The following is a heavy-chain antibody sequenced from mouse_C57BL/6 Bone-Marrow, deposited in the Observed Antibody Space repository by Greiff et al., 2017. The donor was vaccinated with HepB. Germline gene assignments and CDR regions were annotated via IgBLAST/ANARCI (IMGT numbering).Heavy chain of an antibody. V-gene: IGHV1-66*01. CDR3: ARSYSNVYWYFDV. J-gene: IGHJ1*03. CDR1: GYSFTSYY. Sequence: QVQLQQSGPELVKPGASVKISCKASGYSFTSYYIHWVKQRPGQGLEWIGWIYPGSGNTKYNEKFKGKATLTADTSSSTAYMQLSSLTSEDSAVYYCARSYSNVYWYFDVWGTGTTVTVSS. D-gene: IGHD2-5*01. CDR2: IYPGSGNT.